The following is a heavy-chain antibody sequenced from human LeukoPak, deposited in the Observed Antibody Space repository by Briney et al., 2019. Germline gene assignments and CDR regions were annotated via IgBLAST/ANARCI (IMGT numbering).Heavy chain of an antibody. CDR2: IYYSGST. D-gene: IGHD1-26*01. CDR1: GGSISSSSYY. CDR3: ARQKPSIVGATHYFDY. V-gene: IGHV4-39*01. Sequence: SETLSLTCTVSGGSISSSSYYWGWVRQPPGKGLEWIGSIYYSGSTYYNPSLKSRVTISVDTSKNQFSLKLSSVTAADTAVYYCARQKPSIVGATHYFDYWGQGTPVTVSS. J-gene: IGHJ4*02.